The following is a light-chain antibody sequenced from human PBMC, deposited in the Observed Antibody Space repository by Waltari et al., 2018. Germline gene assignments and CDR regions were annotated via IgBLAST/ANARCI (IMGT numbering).Light chain of an antibody. CDR2: AAS. Sequence: TCRASQGISGYVAWYQQKPGQAPKLLISAASILQNGVPSRFRGSGSGTDFTLTISRLQPEDFATYYCQQANSVPLSFGGGTKVDIK. J-gene: IGKJ4*01. CDR1: QGISGY. V-gene: IGKV1-12*01. CDR3: QQANSVPLS.